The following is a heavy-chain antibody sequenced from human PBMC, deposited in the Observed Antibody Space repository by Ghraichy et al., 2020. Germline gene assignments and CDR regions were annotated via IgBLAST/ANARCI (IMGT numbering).Heavy chain of an antibody. J-gene: IGHJ4*02. CDR2: INPNTGAT. CDR1: GYTFTGYY. V-gene: IGHV1-2*02. D-gene: IGHD2/OR15-2a*01. CDR3: AKNRIAAPSAPFDS. Sequence: ASVKGSCTASGYTFTGYYMHWVRQAPGHGLEWMGWINPNTGATNYAQKFEARVTMTRETSIKTAFLELSGLRFDDTAIYFCAKNRIAAPSAPFDSWGQGSLVTVSS.